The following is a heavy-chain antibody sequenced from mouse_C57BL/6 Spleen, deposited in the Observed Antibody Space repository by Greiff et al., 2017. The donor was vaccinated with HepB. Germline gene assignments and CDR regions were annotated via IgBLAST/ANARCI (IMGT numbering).Heavy chain of an antibody. D-gene: IGHD1-1*01. J-gene: IGHJ4*01. CDR1: GYSFTDYN. CDR2: INPNYGTT. Sequence: EVKLMESGPELVKPGASVKISCKASGYSFTDYNMNWVKQSNGKSLEWIGVINPNYGTTSYNQKFKGKATLTVDQSSSTAYMQLNSLTSEDSAVYYCAREITTVVALYYYAMDYWGQGTSVTVSS. V-gene: IGHV1-39*01. CDR3: AREITTVVALYYYAMDY.